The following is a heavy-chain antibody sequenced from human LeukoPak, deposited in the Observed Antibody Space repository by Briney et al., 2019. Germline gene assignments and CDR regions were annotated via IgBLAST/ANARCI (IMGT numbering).Heavy chain of an antibody. Sequence: PSETLSLTCTVSGGSINSYYWSWIRQPPGKGLEWIGYIYYNGSTNYNLSLKSRVTISVDTSKDHFSLKLSSVTAADTAVYYCARCAGPYYYYYMDVWGKGTTVTISS. CDR1: GGSINSYY. CDR3: ARCAGPYYYYYMDV. J-gene: IGHJ6*03. V-gene: IGHV4-59*01. CDR2: IYYNGST.